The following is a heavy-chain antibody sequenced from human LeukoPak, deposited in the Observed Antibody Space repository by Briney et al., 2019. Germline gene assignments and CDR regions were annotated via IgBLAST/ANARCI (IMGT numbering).Heavy chain of an antibody. Sequence: ASVKVSCKASGYTFTAYYIHWVRQAPGQGLEWMGWINPHSGGTNYAQKFQGRVTMTRDTSISTAYMELSSLRSDDTAVYYCAAGPIKDFWSGYSYYYGMDVWGQGPTVTVSS. CDR2: INPHSGGT. J-gene: IGHJ6*02. D-gene: IGHD3-3*01. CDR3: AAGPIKDFWSGYSYYYGMDV. V-gene: IGHV1-2*02. CDR1: GYTFTAYY.